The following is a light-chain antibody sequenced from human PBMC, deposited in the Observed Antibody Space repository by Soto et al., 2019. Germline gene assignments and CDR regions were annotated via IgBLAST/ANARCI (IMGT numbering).Light chain of an antibody. Sequence: QSVLTQPASVSGSPGQSITISCTGTSSDVGGYNYVSWYQQHPGKAPKLMIYEVSNRPSGVPIRFSGSKSGNTASLTISGLQAEDEADYYCSSYTSSTSLDVFGTGTKVTVL. V-gene: IGLV2-14*01. CDR2: EVS. CDR1: SSDVGGYNY. J-gene: IGLJ1*01. CDR3: SSYTSSTSLDV.